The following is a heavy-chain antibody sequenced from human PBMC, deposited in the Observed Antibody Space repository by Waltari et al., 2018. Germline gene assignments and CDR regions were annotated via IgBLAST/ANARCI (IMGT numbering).Heavy chain of an antibody. D-gene: IGHD3-16*01. CDR1: GSSVTNHW. CDR2: IYPGDSDT. J-gene: IGHJ4*02. V-gene: IGHV5-51*03. Sequence: EGQLVQSGAEVKKPGESLKTSGKASGSSVTNHWLGWVRQMPGKGLERMGIIYPGDSDTRYSPSFQGQVTISADKSISTAYLQWSSLKASDTAMYYCAGGPSFSYWAQGTLVTVSS. CDR3: AGGPSFSY.